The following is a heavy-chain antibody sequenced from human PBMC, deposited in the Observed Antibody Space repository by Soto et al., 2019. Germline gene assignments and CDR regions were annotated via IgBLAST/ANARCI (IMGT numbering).Heavy chain of an antibody. J-gene: IGHJ6*03. V-gene: IGHV3-23*01. CDR1: GFTFSSYA. D-gene: IGHD3-16*01. CDR2: IGGRGGST. CDR3: AKDRGPTYYYYRMDV. Sequence: GGSLRLSCAASGFTFSSYAMSWFRQAPGKGLEWVSAIGGRGGSTYYADSVKGRFTISRDDSKNTLYLQMNSLRAEDTAVYYCAKDRGPTYYYYRMDVWGKGTTVTVS.